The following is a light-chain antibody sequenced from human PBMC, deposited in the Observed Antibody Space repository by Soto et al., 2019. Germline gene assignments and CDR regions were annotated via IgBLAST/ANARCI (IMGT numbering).Light chain of an antibody. CDR1: QGVSSF. J-gene: IGKJ1*01. CDR3: QHYNRAPWT. CDR2: DAS. V-gene: IGKV1-27*01. Sequence: IQMTQSPSSLSASVGDKITMTCRADQGVSSFLAWYQQKPGKAPRLLIYDASTVQSGVPSRFSGGGSGTDFTLTISNLQAEDVATYYCQHYNRAPWTFGQGTKVEV.